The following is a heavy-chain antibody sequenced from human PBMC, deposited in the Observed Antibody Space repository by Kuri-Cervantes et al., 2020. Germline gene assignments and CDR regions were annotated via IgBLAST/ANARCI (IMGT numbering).Heavy chain of an antibody. D-gene: IGHD6-13*01. CDR2: ISSSGSTI. CDR3: AREGGIAAAGRYWYFDL. CDR1: GFTFSSYS. J-gene: IGHJ2*01. V-gene: IGHV3-48*04. Sequence: GESLKISCAASGFTFSSYSMNWVRQAPGKGLEWVPYISSSGSTIYYADSVKGRFTISRDNAKNSLYLQMNSLRAEDTAVYYCAREGGIAAAGRYWYFDLWGCGTLVTVSS.